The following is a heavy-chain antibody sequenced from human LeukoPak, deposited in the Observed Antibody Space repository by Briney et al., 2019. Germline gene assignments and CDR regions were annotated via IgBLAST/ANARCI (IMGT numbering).Heavy chain of an antibody. V-gene: IGHV3-23*01. CDR2: ISGSGGST. CDR3: ARYCNGGDCYSGYEY. CDR1: GFTFSSYA. D-gene: IGHD2-15*01. Sequence: PGGSLRLSCAASGFTFSSYAVSWVRQAPGKGLEWVSAISGSGGSTSYADSVKGRFTISRDNSKNTLYLQMGSLRAEDMAVYYCARYCNGGDCYSGYEYWGQGTLVTVSS. J-gene: IGHJ4*02.